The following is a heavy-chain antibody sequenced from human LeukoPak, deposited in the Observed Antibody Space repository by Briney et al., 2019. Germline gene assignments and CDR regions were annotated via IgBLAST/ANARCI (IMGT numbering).Heavy chain of an antibody. D-gene: IGHD6-19*01. J-gene: IGHJ3*02. V-gene: IGHV4-34*01. CDR1: GGSFSGYY. CDR2: INHSGST. CDR3: ARRKNSACSTDACDI. Sequence: SETLSLTCAVSGGSFSGYYWSWIRQPPGKGLEWIGEINHSGSTNYNPSLKSRVPISVDTSRNQFSLKMNSVTAADTGVYYCARRKNSACSTDACDIWGQGKMVIVSS.